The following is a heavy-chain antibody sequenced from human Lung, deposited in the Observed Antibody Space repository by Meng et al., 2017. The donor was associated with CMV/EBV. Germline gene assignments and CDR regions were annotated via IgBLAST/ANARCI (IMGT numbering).Heavy chain of an antibody. CDR3: AKDVEKTRYYVFWSGPLRGLYGMDV. D-gene: IGHD3-3*01. J-gene: IGHJ6*02. CDR1: GYSISSGYY. CDR2: IYHGGST. Sequence: SETXSLXXTVSGYSISSGYYWGWIRQPPGKGLELIGSIYHGGSTYYNPSLKSRVTISVDTSKNQFTLKLSYVTAADTAVYYCAKDVEKTRYYVFWSGPLRGLYGMDVWGQGTTVXVSS. V-gene: IGHV4-38-2*02.